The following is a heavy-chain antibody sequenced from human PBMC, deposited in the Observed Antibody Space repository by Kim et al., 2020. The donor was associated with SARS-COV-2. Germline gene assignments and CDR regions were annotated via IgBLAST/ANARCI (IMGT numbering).Heavy chain of an antibody. D-gene: IGHD6-13*01. CDR3: ARVRGAAGPFYYYYYGVDV. V-gene: IGHV3-11*01. J-gene: IGHJ6*02. CDR2: ISSSGSTI. CDR1: GFTFSDYY. Sequence: GGSLRLSCAASGFTFSDYYMSWIRQAPGKGLEWVSYISSSGSTIYYADSVKGRLTISRDNAKNSLYLQMNSLRAEDTAVYYCARVRGAAGPFYYYYYGVDVWGQGDTVTVSS.